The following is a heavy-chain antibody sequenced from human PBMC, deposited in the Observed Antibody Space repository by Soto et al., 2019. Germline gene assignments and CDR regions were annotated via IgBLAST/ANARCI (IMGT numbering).Heavy chain of an antibody. J-gene: IGHJ6*03. CDR2: INPSGGTT. V-gene: IGHV1-46*03. CDR1: GFTFTSYY. D-gene: IGHD2-2*01. CDR3: AMRSTEGAYYYMDV. Sequence: QVQLVQSGTEVKKPGASVKVSCKASGFTFTSYYMHWVRQAPGQGFEWMGIINPSGGTTTYAQNFQDRVTMTRDTSTSTVYMELSSLRSEDTAVYFCAMRSTEGAYYYMDVWGKGTTVTVSS.